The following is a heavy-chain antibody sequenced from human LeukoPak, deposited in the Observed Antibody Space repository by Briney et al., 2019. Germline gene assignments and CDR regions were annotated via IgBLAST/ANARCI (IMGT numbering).Heavy chain of an antibody. CDR2: LTSTGRNI. V-gene: IGHV3-11*04. D-gene: IGHD2-2*01. CDR3: ARIYCSSTSCYFVH. Sequence: GRSLRLSCAASGFTFSDYYMSWIRQAPGRGPEWVSYLTSTGRNIYYADFVKGRFTISRDKAENSLYLQMTRLIAEDTAVYYCARIYCSSTSCYFVHLGQGTLVTVSS. J-gene: IGHJ4*03. CDR1: GFTFSDYY.